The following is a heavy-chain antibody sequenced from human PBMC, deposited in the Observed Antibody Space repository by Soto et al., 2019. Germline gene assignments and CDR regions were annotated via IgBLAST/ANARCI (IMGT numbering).Heavy chain of an antibody. CDR2: IYHSGTT. CDR3: ARLGTSFYFQH. D-gene: IGHD2-2*01. J-gene: IGHJ1*01. CDR1: GDSISSPHW. V-gene: IGHV4-4*02. Sequence: QVQLQESGPGLVKSSGTLSLTCAVSGDSISSPHWWSWVRQPPGKGLEWIGEIYHSGTTNYNPSLKSRVTTSVEKSKNQRSLMLSSVTAAHTAVHYCARLGTSFYFQHWGQGTLITVSS.